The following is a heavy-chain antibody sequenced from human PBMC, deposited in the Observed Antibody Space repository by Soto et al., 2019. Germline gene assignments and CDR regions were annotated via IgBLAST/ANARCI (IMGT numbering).Heavy chain of an antibody. CDR2: IYPGDHET. CDR1: EYNFFNFG. D-gene: IGHD3-3*01. Sequence: KISSQGAEYNFFNFGIGRMLKLTGQGLEWMGIIYPGDHETRYSPSFLGKVTISADTSISTAYLQWSSLKASDSAMYYCARRLKDDSGSSPYYSAFDVWGRRTTVTVSS. CDR3: ARRLKDDSGSSPYYSAFDV. J-gene: IGHJ6*02. V-gene: IGHV5-51*01.